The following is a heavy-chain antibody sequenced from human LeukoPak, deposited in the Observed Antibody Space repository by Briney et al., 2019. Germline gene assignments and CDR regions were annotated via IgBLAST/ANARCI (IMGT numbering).Heavy chain of an antibody. Sequence: PGGSLRLSCAASGFTSSSYSMNWVRQAPGKGLEWVSSISSSSSYIYYADSVKGRFTISRDNAKNSLYLQMNSLRAEDTAVYYCARGAIAAAGYFDYWGQGTLVTVSS. V-gene: IGHV3-21*01. CDR3: ARGAIAAAGYFDY. D-gene: IGHD6-13*01. CDR1: GFTSSSYS. CDR2: ISSSSSYI. J-gene: IGHJ4*02.